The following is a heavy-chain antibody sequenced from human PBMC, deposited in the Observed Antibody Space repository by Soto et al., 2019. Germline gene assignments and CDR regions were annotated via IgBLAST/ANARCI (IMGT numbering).Heavy chain of an antibody. Sequence: GGSLRLSCAVSGFTFSDYYMSWIRQAPGKGLAWVAYISSSGSNTNYADSVKGRFTISRDNADNSLYLQMNSLRAEDTAVYYCAKYSTSTANICYSAYGGRGARVTVPS. V-gene: IGHV3-11*03. J-gene: IGHJ4*02. CDR2: ISSSGSNT. CDR3: AKYSTSTANICYSAY. D-gene: IGHD1-26*01. CDR1: GFTFSDYY.